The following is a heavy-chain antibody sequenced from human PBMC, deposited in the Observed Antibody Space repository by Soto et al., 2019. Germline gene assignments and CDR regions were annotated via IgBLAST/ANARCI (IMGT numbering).Heavy chain of an antibody. D-gene: IGHD3-22*01. CDR3: ARGREYYYDSSGYYFDY. CDR2: IIPIFGTA. V-gene: IGHV1-69*13. CDR1: GGTFSSYA. Sequence: SVKVSCKASGGTFSSYAISWLRQSPGQGLEWMGGIIPIFGTANYAQKFQGRVTITADESTSTAYMELSSLRSEDTAVYYCARGREYYYDSSGYYFDYWGQGTLVTVSS. J-gene: IGHJ4*02.